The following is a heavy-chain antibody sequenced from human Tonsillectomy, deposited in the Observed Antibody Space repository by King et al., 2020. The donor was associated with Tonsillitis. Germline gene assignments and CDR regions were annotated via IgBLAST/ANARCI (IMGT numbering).Heavy chain of an antibody. CDR1: GGSISSGGYY. D-gene: IGHD1-1*01. CDR3: ARGLGAGNRGRPYYYYYMDV. V-gene: IGHV4-31*03. J-gene: IGHJ6*03. Sequence: VQLQESGPGLVKPSQTLSLTCTVSGGSISSGGYYWSWIRQHPGKGLEWIGYIYYSGSTYYNPSLKSRVTISVDTSKNQFSLKLSSVTAADTAVYYCARGLGAGNRGRPYYYYYMDVWGKGTTVTVSS. CDR2: IYYSGST.